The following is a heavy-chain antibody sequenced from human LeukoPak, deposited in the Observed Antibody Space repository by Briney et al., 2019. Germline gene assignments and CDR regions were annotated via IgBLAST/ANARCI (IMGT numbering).Heavy chain of an antibody. CDR1: GGSISSYY. CDR2: IYYSGST. Sequence: SETLSLTCTVSGGSISSYYWSWIRQPPGKGLEWIGYIYYSGSTNYNPSLKSRVTISVDTSKNQFSLKLSSVTAADTAVYYCARGAYDSSGYAYYYYGMDVWGQGTTVTVSS. J-gene: IGHJ6*02. V-gene: IGHV4-59*01. CDR3: ARGAYDSSGYAYYYYGMDV. D-gene: IGHD3-22*01.